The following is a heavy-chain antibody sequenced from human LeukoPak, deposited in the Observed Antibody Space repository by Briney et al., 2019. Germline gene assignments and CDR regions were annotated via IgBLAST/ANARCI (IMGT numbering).Heavy chain of an antibody. Sequence: PGGSLRLSCAASGFTFSNYNMNWVRQAPGKGLEWVSYITSSSSSVYYADSVKGRFTVSRDNAKNSLYLQMNSLRAEDTAVYYCARDSGGYDYWGQGTLVTVSS. CDR2: ITSSSSSV. J-gene: IGHJ4*02. CDR3: ARDSGGYDY. V-gene: IGHV3-48*04. CDR1: GFTFSNYN. D-gene: IGHD5-12*01.